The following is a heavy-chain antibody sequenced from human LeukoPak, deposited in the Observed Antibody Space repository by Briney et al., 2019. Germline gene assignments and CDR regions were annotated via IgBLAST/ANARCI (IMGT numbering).Heavy chain of an antibody. Sequence: ASVRVSCKASGFTFTGSYIHWVRQAPGQGLEWMGRINPNTGGTNYAQKFQGRVTMTRDTSISTAYMELGGLRSDDTAVYYCARDFGKAAGPYWGQGTLVTVSS. J-gene: IGHJ4*02. V-gene: IGHV1-2*02. CDR1: GFTFTGSY. D-gene: IGHD6-13*01. CDR3: ARDFGKAAGPY. CDR2: INPNTGGT.